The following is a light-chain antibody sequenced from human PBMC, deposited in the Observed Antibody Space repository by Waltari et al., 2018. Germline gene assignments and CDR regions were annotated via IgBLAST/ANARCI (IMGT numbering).Light chain of an antibody. V-gene: IGLV2-23*02. Sequence: QSALTQPASVSGSPGQSITLPCTGTPSDLESYNLVSRYQQHPGKAPKLMIYEVIKRPSGVSDRFSGSKSGNTASLTISGLQAEDEADYYCCSYAGSPTYVIFGGGTKLTVL. CDR1: PSDLESYNL. J-gene: IGLJ2*01. CDR3: CSYAGSPTYVI. CDR2: EVI.